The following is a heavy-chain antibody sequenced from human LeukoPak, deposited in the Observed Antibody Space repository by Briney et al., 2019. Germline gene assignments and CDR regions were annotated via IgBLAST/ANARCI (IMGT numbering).Heavy chain of an antibody. D-gene: IGHD3-10*01. CDR3: ARGAYYYGSGSYYITWFDP. Sequence: PSETLSLTCAVSGGSISSGGYSWSWIRQPPGKGLEWIGYIYHSGSTYYNPSLKSRVTISVDTSKNQFSLKLSSVTAADTAVYYCARGAYYYGSGSYYITWFDPWGRGTLVTVSS. V-gene: IGHV4-30-2*01. J-gene: IGHJ5*02. CDR1: GGSISSGGYS. CDR2: IYHSGST.